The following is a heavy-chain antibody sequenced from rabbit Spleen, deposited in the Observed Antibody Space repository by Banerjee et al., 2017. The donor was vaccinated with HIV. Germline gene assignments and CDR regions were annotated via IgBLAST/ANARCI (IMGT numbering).Heavy chain of an antibody. CDR1: GFSFSSGYD. D-gene: IGHD8-1*01. V-gene: IGHV1S40*01. CDR2: AVAGTSGTT. Sequence: QSLEESGGDLVKPGASLTLTCTASGFSFSSGYDMCWVRQAPGKGLEWVACAVAGTSGTTYYASWAKGRFTISKTSSTTVTLQMTSLTTADTATYFCARDAGTSFSTYGMDLWGPGTLVTVS. CDR3: ARDAGTSFSTYGMDL. J-gene: IGHJ6*01.